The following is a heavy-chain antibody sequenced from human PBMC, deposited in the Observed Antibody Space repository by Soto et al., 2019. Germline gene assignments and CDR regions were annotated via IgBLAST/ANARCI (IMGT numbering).Heavy chain of an antibody. Sequence: PGGSLRLSCAASGFTFSSYGMHWVRQAPGKGLEWVANIKQDGSEKYYADSVKGRFTISRDKAKNSLYLQMNSLRAEDTAVYYCARDAAYYDFWSGYLHGGMDVWGLGTTVTVSS. J-gene: IGHJ6*02. CDR1: GFTFSSYG. D-gene: IGHD3-3*01. CDR3: ARDAAYYDFWSGYLHGGMDV. V-gene: IGHV3-7*03. CDR2: IKQDGSEK.